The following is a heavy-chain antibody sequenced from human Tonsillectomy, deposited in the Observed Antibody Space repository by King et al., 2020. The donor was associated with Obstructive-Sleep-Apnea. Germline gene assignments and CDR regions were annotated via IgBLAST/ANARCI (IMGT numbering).Heavy chain of an antibody. CDR2: IYYSGRT. CDR3: ARGRGELGLGY. J-gene: IGHJ4*02. Sequence: VQLQESGPGLVKPSETLSLTCTVSGGSISRYYWSWIRQPPGKGLEWIGYIYYSGRTNYNPSLKSRVTISVDTSKNQFSLKLSSVTAADTAVYYCARGRGELGLGYWRQGTLVTVSS. V-gene: IGHV4-59*01. CDR1: GGSISRYY. D-gene: IGHD7-27*01.